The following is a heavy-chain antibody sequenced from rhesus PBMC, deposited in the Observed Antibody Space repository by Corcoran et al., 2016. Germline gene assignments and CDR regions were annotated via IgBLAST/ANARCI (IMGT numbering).Heavy chain of an antibody. CDR2: VDPEDGEA. V-gene: IGHV1-111*02. Sequence: EVQLVQSGAEVKKPGASVKISCKASGYTFTDYYLHWVRQAPGKGLEWMGRVDPEDGEAIHAQQFQDRVTITADTSTDTAYMELSSLRSEDTAVYYCATHLYSNYFDYWGQGVLVTVSS. CDR3: ATHLYSNYFDY. CDR1: GYTFTDYY. J-gene: IGHJ4*01. D-gene: IGHD4-23*01.